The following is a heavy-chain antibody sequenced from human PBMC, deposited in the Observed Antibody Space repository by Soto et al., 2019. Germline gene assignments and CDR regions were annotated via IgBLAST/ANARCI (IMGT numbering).Heavy chain of an antibody. Sequence: QERLVQSGAEVRKPGSSVKVSCKVTGGTSTRYAINWVRQAPGQGLEWMGGIVPMFGTSKYAQKFQGRVTITADTSTNIACMELRCLRSEDTAVYYCNRGSEYDFWSGYLWGQGTLVSFSS. J-gene: IGHJ4*02. CDR1: GGTSTRYA. CDR3: NRGSEYDFWSGYL. V-gene: IGHV1-69*06. D-gene: IGHD3-3*01. CDR2: IVPMFGTS.